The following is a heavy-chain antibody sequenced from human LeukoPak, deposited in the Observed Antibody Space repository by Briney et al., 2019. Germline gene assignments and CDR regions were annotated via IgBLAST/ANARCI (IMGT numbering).Heavy chain of an antibody. Sequence: SSETLSLTCTVSGGSISSYYWSWIRQPPGKGLEWIGYIYYSGSTNYNPSLKSRVTISVDTSKNQFSLRLTSVTAADTAVYYCVRLGVVGLDQNWFDPWGQGTLVTVSS. CDR2: IYYSGST. V-gene: IGHV4-59*12. CDR1: GGSISSYY. D-gene: IGHD2-2*01. J-gene: IGHJ5*02. CDR3: VRLGVVGLDQNWFDP.